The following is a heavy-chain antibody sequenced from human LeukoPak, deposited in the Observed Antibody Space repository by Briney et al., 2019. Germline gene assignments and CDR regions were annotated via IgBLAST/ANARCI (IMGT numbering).Heavy chain of an antibody. Sequence: GGSLRLSCAASGFTFSSYWMHWVRQAPGKGLVWVSRIKSDGSNTNYADSVKGRFIISRDNAKNSMFLQMNSLRAEDTAVYYCVRDQGGAVSYWGQGTLVTVSS. CDR3: VRDQGGAVSY. J-gene: IGHJ4*02. CDR2: IKSDGSNT. CDR1: GFTFSSYW. V-gene: IGHV3-74*01. D-gene: IGHD3-16*01.